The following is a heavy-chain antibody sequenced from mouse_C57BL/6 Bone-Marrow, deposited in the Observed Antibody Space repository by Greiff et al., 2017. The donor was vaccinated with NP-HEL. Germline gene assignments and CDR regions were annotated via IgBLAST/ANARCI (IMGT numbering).Heavy chain of an antibody. CDR3: AREGPYVYFDY. V-gene: IGHV1-69*01. J-gene: IGHJ2*01. Sequence: QVQLQQPGAELVMPGASVKLSCKASGYTFTSYWMHWVKQRPGQGLEWIGEIDPSDSYTNYKQKFKGKSTLTVDKSSSTAYMQLSSLTSEDSAVYYCAREGPYVYFDYWGQGTTLTVSS. CDR2: IDPSDSYT. CDR1: GYTFTSYW.